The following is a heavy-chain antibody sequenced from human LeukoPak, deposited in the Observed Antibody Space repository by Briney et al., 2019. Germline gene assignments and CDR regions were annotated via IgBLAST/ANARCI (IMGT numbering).Heavy chain of an antibody. Sequence: GGSLRLSCAASGFTFSSYSMNWVRQAPGKGLEWVLSISSSSSYIYYADSVKGRFTISRDNAKNSLYLQMNSLRAEDTAVYYCARDAGRLLDYWGQGTLVTVSS. V-gene: IGHV3-21*01. J-gene: IGHJ4*02. D-gene: IGHD6-6*01. CDR3: ARDAGRLLDY. CDR1: GFTFSSYS. CDR2: ISSSSSYI.